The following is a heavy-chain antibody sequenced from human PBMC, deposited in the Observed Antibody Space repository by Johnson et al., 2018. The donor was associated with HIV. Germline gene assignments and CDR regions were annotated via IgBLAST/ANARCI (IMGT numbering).Heavy chain of an antibody. CDR3: AKDKSNAFDI. J-gene: IGHJ3*02. CDR1: GFTFDDYA. Sequence: VQLVESGGGLVQPGGSLRLSCAASGFTFDDYAMHWVRQAPGKGLEWVSGISWNSGSIGYADSVKGRVTISRDNAKNSLYLQINSLRAEDTAVYYCAKDKSNAFDIWGQGTMVTVSS. V-gene: IGHV3-9*01. CDR2: ISWNSGSI.